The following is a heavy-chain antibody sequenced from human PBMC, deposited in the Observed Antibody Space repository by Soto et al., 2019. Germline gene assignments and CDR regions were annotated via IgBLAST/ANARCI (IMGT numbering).Heavy chain of an antibody. D-gene: IGHD3-22*01. V-gene: IGHV3-21*01. CDR3: ARLDDSSGYYYEVVDY. Sequence: PGGSLRLSCAASGFTFSSYSMNWVRQAPGKGLEWVSSISSSSSYIYYADSVKGRFTISRDNAKNSLYLQMNSLRAEDTAVYYCARLDDSSGYYYEVVDYWGQGTLVTVSS. CDR1: GFTFSSYS. J-gene: IGHJ4*02. CDR2: ISSSSSYI.